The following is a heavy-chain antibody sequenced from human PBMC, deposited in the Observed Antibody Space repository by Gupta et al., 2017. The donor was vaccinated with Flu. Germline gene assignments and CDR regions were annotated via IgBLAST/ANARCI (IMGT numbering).Heavy chain of an antibody. D-gene: IGHD1-7*01. CDR1: GGSVNVFSYF. Sequence: QESGPRLVKPSQTLSLTCTVSGGSVNVFSYFWSWIRQHPGEGLEWIGYVHSSGTTYYNPSLRSRLMLSIDTSKNEFSLELTSVTAADTAMYYCARRGTYFFDFWGQGALVTVSS. CDR3: ARRGTYFFDF. V-gene: IGHV4-31*03. CDR2: VHSSGTT. J-gene: IGHJ4*02.